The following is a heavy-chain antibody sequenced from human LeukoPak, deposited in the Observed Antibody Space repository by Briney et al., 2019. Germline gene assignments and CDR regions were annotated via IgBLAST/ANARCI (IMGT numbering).Heavy chain of an antibody. Sequence: SETLSLTCTVSGGSISSYYWSWIRQHPGKGLEWIGYIYYSGSTYYNPSLKSRVTISEDTSKNQFSLKLSSVTAADTAVYYCARDGKYCSSTSCYSDAFDIWGRGTMVTVSS. CDR1: GGSISSYY. CDR3: ARDGKYCSSTSCYSDAFDI. J-gene: IGHJ3*02. D-gene: IGHD2-2*02. V-gene: IGHV4-59*06. CDR2: IYYSGST.